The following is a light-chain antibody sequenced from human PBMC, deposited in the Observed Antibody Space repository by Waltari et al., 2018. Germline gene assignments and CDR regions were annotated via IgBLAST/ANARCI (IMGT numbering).Light chain of an antibody. Sequence: DIQMTQSPPSLSASVGDRVTITCRASQGIGNSLAWYQQRPGTAPKLLLSAASRLEGGVPSRFSGSGSGTDYTLSISSLQPEDFATYYCQQYSSSWTFGQGTKVDIK. J-gene: IGKJ1*01. CDR1: QGIGNS. V-gene: IGKV1-NL1*01. CDR2: AAS. CDR3: QQYSSSWT.